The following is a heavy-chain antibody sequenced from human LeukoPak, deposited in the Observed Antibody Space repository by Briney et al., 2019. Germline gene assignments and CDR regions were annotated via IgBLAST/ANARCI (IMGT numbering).Heavy chain of an antibody. CDR3: ARRIAARPDV. Sequence: ASVKVSCKASGGTFSSYAISWVRQAPGQGLEWMGGIIPIFGTANYAQKFRGRVTITADESTSTAYMELSSLRSEDTAVYYCARRIAARPDVWGKGTTVTVSP. J-gene: IGHJ6*04. CDR1: GGTFSSYA. D-gene: IGHD6-6*01. CDR2: IIPIFGTA. V-gene: IGHV1-69*13.